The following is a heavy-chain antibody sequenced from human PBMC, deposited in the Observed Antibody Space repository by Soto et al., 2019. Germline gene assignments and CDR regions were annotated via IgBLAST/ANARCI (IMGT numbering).Heavy chain of an antibody. CDR3: ANGKQVY. J-gene: IGHJ4*02. CDR2: ISVSSGDT. CDR1: GFTFSSNA. Sequence: PGGSLRLSCAASGFTFSSNAMSWVRQAPGKGLEWVSAISVSSGDTYYADSVKGRFTISRDNSKNTLYLQMHSLRAEGTAVYYCANGKQVYWGQGTLVTVSS. D-gene: IGHD1-26*01. V-gene: IGHV3-23*01.